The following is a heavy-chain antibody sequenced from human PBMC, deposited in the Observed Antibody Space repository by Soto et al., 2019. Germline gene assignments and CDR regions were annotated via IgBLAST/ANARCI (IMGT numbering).Heavy chain of an antibody. CDR1: GGSFNSHS. CDR3: ARPSSHTATTGTFNY. CDR2: FIPILGLA. Sequence: QVQLVQSGAEVMKPGSSVIVSCKASGGSFNSHSINWVRQAPGQGLQWVGRFIPILGLANYAQSFQGRVTITADKSTSTAYLELSSLGSDDTAVYYCARPSSHTATTGTFNYWGQGTPVTVSS. J-gene: IGHJ4*02. V-gene: IGHV1-69*02. D-gene: IGHD1-1*01.